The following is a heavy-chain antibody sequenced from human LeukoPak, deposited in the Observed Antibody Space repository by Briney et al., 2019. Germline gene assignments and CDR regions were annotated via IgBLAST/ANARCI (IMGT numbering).Heavy chain of an antibody. CDR1: GYTFTSYY. J-gene: IGHJ5*02. D-gene: IGHD3-10*01. V-gene: IGHV1-46*01. CDR2: INPSGGST. Sequence: GASVKVSCKASGYTFTSYYMHWVRQAPGQGLEWMGIINPSGGSTSYAQKFQGRVTMTRDTSTSTVYMELSSLRSEDTAVYYCARDQQRLLWFGDRWFDPWGQGTLVTVSS. CDR3: ARDQQRLLWFGDRWFDP.